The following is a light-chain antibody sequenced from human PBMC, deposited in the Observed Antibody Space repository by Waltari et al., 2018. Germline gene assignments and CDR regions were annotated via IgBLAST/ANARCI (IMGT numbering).Light chain of an antibody. J-gene: IGKJ1*01. CDR1: QRIGRS. CDR2: DIS. V-gene: IGKV3-20*01. Sequence: EIVLTQSPGTLSLSLGDRATLSCRASQRIGRSVVWYQQRPGQAPRLLIYDISRRATGIPNRFSGSGYGTDFSLTISRLGPEDFAVYYCQKYERLPATFGQGTTVEIK. CDR3: QKYERLPAT.